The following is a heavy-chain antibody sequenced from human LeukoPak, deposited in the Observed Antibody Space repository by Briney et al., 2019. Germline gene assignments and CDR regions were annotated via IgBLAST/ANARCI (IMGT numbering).Heavy chain of an antibody. D-gene: IGHD1-26*01. CDR2: ISGSGGST. CDR3: AKGSGSYLPLYYMDV. V-gene: IGHV3-23*01. Sequence: GGSLRLSCAASGFTFSSYGMSWVRQAPGKGLEWVSDISGSGGSTYYTDSVKGRFTISRDNSKKTLYLQMNSLRAEDTAVYYCAKGSGSYLPLYYMDVWGKGTTVTVSS. J-gene: IGHJ6*03. CDR1: GFTFSSYG.